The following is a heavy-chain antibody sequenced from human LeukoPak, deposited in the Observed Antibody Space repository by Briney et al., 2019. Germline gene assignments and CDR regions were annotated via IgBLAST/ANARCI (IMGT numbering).Heavy chain of an antibody. CDR3: ASRYSYGYQYAFDI. Sequence: PGGSLRLSCAASGFTFSSYWMSWVRQAPGKGLEWVANIKQDGSEKYYVDSVKGRFTISRDNAKNSLYLQMSSLRAEDTAVYYCASRYSYGYQYAFDIWGQGTMVTVSS. CDR2: IKQDGSEK. V-gene: IGHV3-7*01. D-gene: IGHD5-18*01. J-gene: IGHJ3*02. CDR1: GFTFSSYW.